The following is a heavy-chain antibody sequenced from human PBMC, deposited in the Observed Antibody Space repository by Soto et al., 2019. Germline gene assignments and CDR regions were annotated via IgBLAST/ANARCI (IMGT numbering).Heavy chain of an antibody. D-gene: IGHD6-13*01. Sequence: QVQLGQSGAEVKKPGASVKVSCKASGYTFTAYFLHWVRQVPGQGFEWMAWINPRSDVTNYAQKFQGRVTVTRDTAISTVYMELNNMTFNDTAVYYCVRGSAGGGAYWGQGTRVVVSS. V-gene: IGHV1-2*02. CDR2: INPRSDVT. CDR1: GYTFTAYF. CDR3: VRGSAGGGAY. J-gene: IGHJ4*02.